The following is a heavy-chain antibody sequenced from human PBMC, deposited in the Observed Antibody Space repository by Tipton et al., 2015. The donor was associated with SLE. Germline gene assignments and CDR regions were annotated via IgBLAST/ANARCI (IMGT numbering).Heavy chain of an antibody. CDR2: IYYSGST. D-gene: IGHD3-3*01. CDR1: GGSISSSSYY. CDR3: ARVPIFGVINDAFDI. Sequence: TLSLTCTVSGGSISSSSYYWGWIRQPPGKGLEWIGSIYYSGSTNYNPSLKSRVTISVDTSKNQFSLKLSSVTAADTAVYYCARVPIFGVINDAFDIWGQGTMVSVSS. V-gene: IGHV4-39*07. J-gene: IGHJ3*02.